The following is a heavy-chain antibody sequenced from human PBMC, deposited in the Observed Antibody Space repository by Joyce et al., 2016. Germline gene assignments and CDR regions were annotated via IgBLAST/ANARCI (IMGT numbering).Heavy chain of an antibody. CDR3: ARGGTDGNLFDY. D-gene: IGHD1-26*01. CDR1: GFTFSSSW. J-gene: IGHJ4*02. V-gene: IGHV3-74*01. CDR2: SNRDGSSI. Sequence: EVQLVESGGGLVQPGGSLRLSCAASGFTFSSSWMHWVRQTPGKGLVWVSRSNRDGSSISYADSGKGRFTVSRDNTKNTLYLQMNSLRAEDTAVFYCARGGTDGNLFDYWGQGTLVTVSS.